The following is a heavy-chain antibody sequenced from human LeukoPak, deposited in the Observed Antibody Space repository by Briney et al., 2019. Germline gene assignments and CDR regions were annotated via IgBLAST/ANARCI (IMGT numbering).Heavy chain of an antibody. CDR2: IKQDGSEK. CDR3: ARDVGAAMATDAFDI. D-gene: IGHD5-18*01. CDR1: GFTFSSYW. Sequence: GGSLRLSCAASGFTFSSYWMNWARQAPGKGLEWVANIKQDGSEKYYVDSVKGRFTISRDNAKNSLYLQMNSLRAEDTAVYYCARDVGAAMATDAFDIWGQGTMVTVSS. J-gene: IGHJ3*02. V-gene: IGHV3-7*03.